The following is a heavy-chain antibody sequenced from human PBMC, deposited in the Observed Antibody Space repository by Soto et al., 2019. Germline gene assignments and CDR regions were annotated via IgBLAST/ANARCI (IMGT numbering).Heavy chain of an antibody. CDR1: GGTFSSYA. V-gene: IGHV1-69*01. CDR2: IIPIFGTA. D-gene: IGHD2-15*01. J-gene: IGHJ6*02. CDR3: ARPVVVAATGYYYYGMDV. Sequence: QVQLVQSGAEVKKPGSSVKVSCKASGGTFSSYAISWVRQAPGQGLEWMGGIIPIFGTANYAQKFQGRVTITADESTSTAYMELCSLRSEDTAVYYCARPVVVAATGYYYYGMDVWGQGTTVTVSS.